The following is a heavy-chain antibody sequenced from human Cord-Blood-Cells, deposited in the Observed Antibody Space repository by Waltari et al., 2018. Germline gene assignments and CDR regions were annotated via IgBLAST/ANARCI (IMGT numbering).Heavy chain of an antibody. Sequence: QVQLVESRGGVVQPGRSLRLSCAASGFTFSSYGMHWVRQAPGKGLEWVAVISYDGSNKYYADAVKGRFTISRDNSKNTLYLQMNSLRAEDTAVYYCAKDLDSSGWGIDYWGQGTLVTVSS. CDR1: GFTFSSYG. CDR2: ISYDGSNK. V-gene: IGHV3-30*18. J-gene: IGHJ4*02. D-gene: IGHD6-19*01. CDR3: AKDLDSSGWGIDY.